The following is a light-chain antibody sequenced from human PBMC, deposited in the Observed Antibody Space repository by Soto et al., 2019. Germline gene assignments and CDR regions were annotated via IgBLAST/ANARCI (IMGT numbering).Light chain of an antibody. CDR2: DAS. V-gene: IGKV1-39*01. CDR1: QSISRW. Sequence: DIQMTQSPSTLSASVGERVTITCRASQSISRWLTWYQQKPGKAPKVLIWDASSLQSGVPSRFSGSGSGTDFTLTISSLQPEDFATYYCQQSYSTLALTFGGGTKVDIK. CDR3: QQSYSTLALT. J-gene: IGKJ4*01.